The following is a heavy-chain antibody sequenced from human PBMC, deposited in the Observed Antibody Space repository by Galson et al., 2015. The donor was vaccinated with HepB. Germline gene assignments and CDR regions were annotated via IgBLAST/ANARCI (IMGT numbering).Heavy chain of an antibody. CDR3: ARGGGHDAFDI. D-gene: IGHD1-26*01. J-gene: IGHJ3*02. Sequence: SLRLSCAASGFTVNSKHMTWVRQAPRKGLEWVSAIHIDGRTYFADSVRGRFTISRDDSRNTLYLQMNSLRADDTAVYYCARGGGHDAFDIWGQGTMVTVSS. V-gene: IGHV3-53*01. CDR2: IHIDGRT. CDR1: GFTVNSKH.